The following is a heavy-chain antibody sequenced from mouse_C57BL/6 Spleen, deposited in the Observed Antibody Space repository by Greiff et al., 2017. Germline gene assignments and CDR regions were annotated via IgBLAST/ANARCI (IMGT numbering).Heavy chain of an antibody. V-gene: IGHV5-12*01. CDR3: ARLSYDGDAMDY. J-gene: IGHJ4*01. CDR1: GFTFSDYY. CDR2: ISNGGGST. Sequence: EVKLMESGGGLVQPGGSLKLSCAASGFTFSDYYMYWVRQTPEKRLEWVAYISNGGGSTYYPDTVKGRFTISRDNAKNTLYLQMSRLKSEDTAMYYCARLSYDGDAMDYWGQGTSVTVSS. D-gene: IGHD2-3*01.